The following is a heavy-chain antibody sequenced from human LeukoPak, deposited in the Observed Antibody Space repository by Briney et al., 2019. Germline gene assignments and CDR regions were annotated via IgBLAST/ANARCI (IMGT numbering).Heavy chain of an antibody. CDR1: GXSFSGYY. CDR3: ARAFGDYAAYFQR. D-gene: IGHD4-17*01. CDR2: INHSGST. V-gene: IGHV4-34*01. J-gene: IGHJ1*01. Sequence: YGXSFSGYYWSWIRQPPGKGLEGIWEINHSGSTNYNPSLKSRFTISVDTSKNQFSLKLSSVTAADTAVYYCARAFGDYAAYFQRWGQGTLVTVSS.